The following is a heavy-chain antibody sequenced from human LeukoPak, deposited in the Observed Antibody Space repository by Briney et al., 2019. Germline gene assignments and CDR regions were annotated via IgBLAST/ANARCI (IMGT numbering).Heavy chain of an antibody. CDR1: GFTFSSYE. D-gene: IGHD5-24*01. V-gene: IGHV3-48*03. CDR2: ISSSGSTI. Sequence: PGGSLRLSCAASGFTFSSYEMNWVRQAPGKGLEWVSCISSSGSTIYYADSVKGRFTISRDNAKNSLYLQMNSLRAEDTAVYYCARVDGYTDSFDYWGQGTLVTVSS. CDR3: ARVDGYTDSFDY. J-gene: IGHJ4*02.